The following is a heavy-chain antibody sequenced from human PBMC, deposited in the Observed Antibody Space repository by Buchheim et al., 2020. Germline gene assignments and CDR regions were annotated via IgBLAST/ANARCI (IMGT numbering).Heavy chain of an antibody. V-gene: IGHV3-30*14. CDR1: GFTFSSYA. CDR2: ISYDGSNK. J-gene: IGHJ3*02. Sequence: QVQLVESGGGVVQPGRSLRLSCAASGFTFSSYAMHWVRQAPGKGLEWVAVISYDGSNKYYADSVKGRFTISRDNSTNTLYLQMNSLRAEDTAVYYCAGEVAARDAFDIWGQGT. D-gene: IGHD6-6*01. CDR3: AGEVAARDAFDI.